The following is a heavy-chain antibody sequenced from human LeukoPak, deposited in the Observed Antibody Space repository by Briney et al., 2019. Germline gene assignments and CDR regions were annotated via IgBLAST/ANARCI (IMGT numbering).Heavy chain of an antibody. J-gene: IGHJ6*02. CDR2: IYPCDSDT. D-gene: IGHD4-17*01. Sequence: GESLKISCKGSGYSFTSYCIGWVRQMPGKGLEWMGIIYPCDSDTRYSPSFQGQVTISADKSISTAYLQWSSLKASDTAMYYCARALLTTVTTRTYYYYGMDVWGQGTTVTVSS. V-gene: IGHV5-51*01. CDR1: GYSFTSYC. CDR3: ARALLTTVTTRTYYYYGMDV.